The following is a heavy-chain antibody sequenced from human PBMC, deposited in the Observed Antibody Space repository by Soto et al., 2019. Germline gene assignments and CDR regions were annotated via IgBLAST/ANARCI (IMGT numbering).Heavy chain of an antibody. V-gene: IGHV3-23*01. J-gene: IGHJ6*02. CDR3: AKGEGSYYYYGMDV. Sequence: PGGSLRLSXAASGFTFSSYAMSWVRQAPGKGLEWVSAISGSGGSTYYADSVKGRFTISRDNSKNTLYLQMNSLRAEDTAVYYCAKGEGSYYYYGMDVWGQGTTVTVSS. CDR1: GFTFSSYA. CDR2: ISGSGGST.